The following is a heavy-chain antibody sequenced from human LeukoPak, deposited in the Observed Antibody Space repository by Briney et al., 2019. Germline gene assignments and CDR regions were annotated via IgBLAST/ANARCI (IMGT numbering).Heavy chain of an antibody. D-gene: IGHD2-15*01. J-gene: IGHJ6*02. CDR1: GYTFIDYY. CDR2: INPNSGGT. CDR3: ARDHCSAGGCYENYYYGMDV. Sequence: ASVKVSCKASGYTFIDYYLQWVRQAPGQGLEWMGWINPNSGGTEYVQKFQGRVTMTRDTSINTAYMELSRLRSDDTAVYYCARDHCSAGGCYENYYYGMDVWGQVTTVIVSS. V-gene: IGHV1-2*02.